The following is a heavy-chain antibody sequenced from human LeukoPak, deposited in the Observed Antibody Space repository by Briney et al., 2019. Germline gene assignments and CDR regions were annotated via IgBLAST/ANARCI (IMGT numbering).Heavy chain of an antibody. CDR3: ARVIGSYGDSAY. Sequence: GGSLRLSRAASRFTFSSFSMNWVRQAPGKGLEWISYITSSSSSTYYADSVKGRFTISRDNAKNSLYLQMNSLRAEDTAVYYCARVIGSYGDSAYWGQGTLVTVSS. V-gene: IGHV3-48*04. CDR1: RFTFSSFS. J-gene: IGHJ4*02. D-gene: IGHD4-17*01. CDR2: ITSSSSST.